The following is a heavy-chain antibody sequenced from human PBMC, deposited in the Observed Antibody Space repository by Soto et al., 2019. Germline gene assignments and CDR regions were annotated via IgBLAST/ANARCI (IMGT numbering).Heavy chain of an antibody. D-gene: IGHD1-26*01. CDR3: ATDHGEGATDDFDI. J-gene: IGHJ3*02. Sequence: ASVKVSCKVSGYTLTELSMHWVRQALGKGLEWMGGFDPEDGETIYAQKFQGRVTMTEDTSTDTAYMELSSLRSEDTAVYYCATDHGEGATDDFDIWGQGTMVTVS. CDR1: GYTLTELS. CDR2: FDPEDGET. V-gene: IGHV1-24*01.